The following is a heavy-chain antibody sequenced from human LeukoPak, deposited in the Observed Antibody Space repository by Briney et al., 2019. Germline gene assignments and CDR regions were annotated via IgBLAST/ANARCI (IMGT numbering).Heavy chain of an antibody. CDR2: ISAYNGNT. V-gene: IGHV1-18*01. D-gene: IGHD3-22*01. Sequence: ASVKVSCKASGYTFSSYGISWVRQAPGQGLEWMGWISAYNGNTNYAQKLQGRVTMTTDTSTSTAYMELRSLRSDDTAVYYCARDRAYYYDGLVPGWRVWGQGTLVTVSS. J-gene: IGHJ4*02. CDR1: GYTFSSYG. CDR3: ARDRAYYYDGLVPGWRV.